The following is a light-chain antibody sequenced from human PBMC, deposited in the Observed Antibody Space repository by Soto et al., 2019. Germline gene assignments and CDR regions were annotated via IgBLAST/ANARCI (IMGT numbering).Light chain of an antibody. CDR1: QDIRND. Sequence: QMSQSSSSLSAPVGNRVTITCRASQDIRNDLGWYQQKPGKAPKRLMHAATSLQSGVPSRFSGSGSGTEFTLTISILQPEDVARDRCVVQNCFPHSFGQGTRL. CDR2: AAT. V-gene: IGKV1-17*01. CDR3: VVQNCFPHS. J-gene: IGKJ5*01.